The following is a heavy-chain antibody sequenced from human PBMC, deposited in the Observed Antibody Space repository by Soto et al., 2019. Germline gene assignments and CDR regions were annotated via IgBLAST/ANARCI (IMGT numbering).Heavy chain of an antibody. J-gene: IGHJ6*03. CDR2: INHSGST. Sequence: SETLSLTCTVSGGSISSSGYYWSWIRQPPGKELEWIGEINHSGSTNYNPSLKSRVTISVDTSKNQFSLKLSSVTAADTAVYYCARGPLKNYYGSGSRGYYYMDVWGKGTTVTVAS. V-gene: IGHV4-39*07. CDR3: ARGPLKNYYGSGSRGYYYMDV. D-gene: IGHD3-10*01. CDR1: GGSISSSGYY.